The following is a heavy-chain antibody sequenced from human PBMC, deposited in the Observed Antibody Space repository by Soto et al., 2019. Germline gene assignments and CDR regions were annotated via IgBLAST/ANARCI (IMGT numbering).Heavy chain of an antibody. J-gene: IGHJ6*03. Sequence: QVQLQQWGAGLLKPSETLSLTCAVYGGSFSGYYWSWIRQPPGKGLEWIGEINHSGGTNYNASLNSRDTISEDPSKNQFSMKVRSVTAEDTAVSYRARGGGDYYMDVWGKGTTVTVSS. CDR3: ARGGGDYYMDV. CDR1: GGSFSGYY. D-gene: IGHD3-16*01. V-gene: IGHV4-34*01. CDR2: INHSGGT.